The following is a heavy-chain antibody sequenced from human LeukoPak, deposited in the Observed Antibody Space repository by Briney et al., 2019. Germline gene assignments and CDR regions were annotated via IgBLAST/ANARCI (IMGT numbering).Heavy chain of an antibody. Sequence: PGGSLRLSCAASGFTFSSYSMSWVRQAPGKGLEWVSSISSSSSYIYYADSVKGRFTISRDNAKNSLYLQMNSLRAEDTAVYYCARETLIRGFMPDYWGQGTLVTVSS. J-gene: IGHJ4*02. CDR3: ARETLIRGFMPDY. CDR2: ISSSSSYI. V-gene: IGHV3-21*01. CDR1: GFTFSSYS. D-gene: IGHD3-10*01.